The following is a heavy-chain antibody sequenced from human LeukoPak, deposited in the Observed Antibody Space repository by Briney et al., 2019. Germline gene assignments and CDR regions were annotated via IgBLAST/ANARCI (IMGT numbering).Heavy chain of an antibody. CDR1: GFTFSSYA. CDR3: ARGLTYYYGSGKYDYYYGMDV. J-gene: IGHJ6*04. V-gene: IGHV3-30*04. CDR2: ISYDGSNK. Sequence: GGSLRLSCAASGFTFSSYAMHWVRQAPGKGLEWVAVISYDGSNKYYADSVKGRFTISRDNSKNTLYLQMNSLRAEDTAVYYCARGLTYYYGSGKYDYYYGMDVWGKGTTVTVSS. D-gene: IGHD3-10*01.